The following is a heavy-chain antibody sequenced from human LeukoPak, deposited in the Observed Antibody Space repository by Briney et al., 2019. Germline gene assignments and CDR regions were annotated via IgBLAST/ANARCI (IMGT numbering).Heavy chain of an antibody. J-gene: IGHJ4*02. CDR1: GYTFTGYY. V-gene: IGHV1-2*02. CDR2: IKPNSGGT. D-gene: IGHD3-10*01. CDR3: ASDPSMVRGVQAY. Sequence: GASVKVSCKASGYTFTGYYMHWVRQAPGQGLEWMGWIKPNSGGTNYAQKFQGRVTMTRDTSISTAYMELSRLRSDDTAVYYCASDPSMVRGVQAYWGQGTLVTVSS.